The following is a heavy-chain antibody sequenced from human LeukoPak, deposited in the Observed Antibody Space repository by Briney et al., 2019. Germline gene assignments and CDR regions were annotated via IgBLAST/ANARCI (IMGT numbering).Heavy chain of an antibody. Sequence: SETLSLTCTVSGGSIGSYYWSWIRQPPGKGLEWIGYIYYSGSTNYNPSLKSRVTISVDTSKNQFSLKLSSVTAADTAVYYCARAGTQYSGYDGPDNWFDPWGQGTLVTVSS. J-gene: IGHJ5*02. CDR1: GGSIGSYY. V-gene: IGHV4-59*01. CDR2: IYYSGST. CDR3: ARAGTQYSGYDGPDNWFDP. D-gene: IGHD5-12*01.